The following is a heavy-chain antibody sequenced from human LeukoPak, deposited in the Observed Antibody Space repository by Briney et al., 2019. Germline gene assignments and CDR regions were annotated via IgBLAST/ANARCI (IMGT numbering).Heavy chain of an antibody. CDR2: ISGSGGST. V-gene: IGHV3-23*01. Sequence: GGPLRFSCASSGNTISSCAMTWGRQAPGKGLEWVSAISGSGGSTHYADSVKGRFTISRDNSKNTLYLQMNSLRADDTAVYYCAKGMVRGPSFYAYHGMDVWGQGTTVPVSS. D-gene: IGHD3-10*01. CDR3: AKGMVRGPSFYAYHGMDV. CDR1: GNTISSCA. J-gene: IGHJ6*01.